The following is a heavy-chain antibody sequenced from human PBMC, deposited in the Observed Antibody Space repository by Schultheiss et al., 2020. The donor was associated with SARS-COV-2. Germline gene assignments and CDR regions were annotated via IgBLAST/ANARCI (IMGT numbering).Heavy chain of an antibody. V-gene: IGHV3-15*01. CDR2: IKSKTDGETT. D-gene: IGHD6-19*01. J-gene: IGHJ5*02. CDR3: TTVAGTS. Sequence: GESLKISCAASGFTFSNAWMNWVRQAPGKGLEWVGRIKSKTDGETTDYAALVKGRFTISRDDSKNTLYLQMNSLKTEDKAVYYCTTVAGTSWGQGTLVTVSS. CDR1: GFTFSNAW.